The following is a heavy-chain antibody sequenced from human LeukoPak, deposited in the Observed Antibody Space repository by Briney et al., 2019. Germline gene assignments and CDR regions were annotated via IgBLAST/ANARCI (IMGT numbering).Heavy chain of an antibody. Sequence: ASVKVSCKASGGTFSSYAISWVRQAPGQGLEWMGRIIPILGIANYAQKFQGRVTITADKSTSTAYMELRSLRSDDTAVYYCARVNYGSGKTLADYWGQGTLVTVSS. D-gene: IGHD3-10*01. V-gene: IGHV1-69*04. CDR1: GGTFSSYA. CDR2: IIPILGIA. CDR3: ARVNYGSGKTLADY. J-gene: IGHJ4*02.